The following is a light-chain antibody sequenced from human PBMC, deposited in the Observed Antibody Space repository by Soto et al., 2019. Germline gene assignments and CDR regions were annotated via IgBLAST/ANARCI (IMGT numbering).Light chain of an antibody. CDR2: DAS. Sequence: EIVLTQSPVTLSLSPGERATLSCRASQSVFSSLAWYQQKPGQAPRLLIYDASTRATAITARFRGSGSVTDFTLTISSLEPEDFAVDYCHQRSNWPLTFGGGTKVEIK. V-gene: IGKV3-11*01. CDR1: QSVFSS. J-gene: IGKJ4*01. CDR3: HQRSNWPLT.